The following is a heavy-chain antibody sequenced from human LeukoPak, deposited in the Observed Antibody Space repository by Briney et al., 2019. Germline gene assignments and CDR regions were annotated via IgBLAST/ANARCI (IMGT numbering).Heavy chain of an antibody. Sequence: SETLSLTCTVSGGSMRSYYWVWIRQPPGKGLEWIGYIYYSGSTDYNPSLKSRVTISVDTSKNQFSLKMSSVTAADTAVYYCARAPNGFGAFDVWGPGTMVTVSS. V-gene: IGHV4-59*01. J-gene: IGHJ3*01. CDR1: GGSMRSYY. D-gene: IGHD2-8*01. CDR3: ARAPNGFGAFDV. CDR2: IYYSGST.